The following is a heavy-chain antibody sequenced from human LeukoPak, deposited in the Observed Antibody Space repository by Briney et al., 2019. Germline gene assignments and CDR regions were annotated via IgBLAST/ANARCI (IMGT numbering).Heavy chain of an antibody. CDR2: IYHSGST. Sequence: SQTLSLTCAVSWGSLNSHYLDGVPQPPGKGGEYIGSIYHSGSTYYNPSLKSRVTISVDTSKNQFSLKLSSVTAADTAVYYCGGPRSAFQPFDYWGQGTLVTVSS. V-gene: IGHV4-38-2*01. CDR3: GGPRSAFQPFDY. D-gene: IGHD3-3*01. J-gene: IGHJ4*02. CDR1: WGSLNSHY.